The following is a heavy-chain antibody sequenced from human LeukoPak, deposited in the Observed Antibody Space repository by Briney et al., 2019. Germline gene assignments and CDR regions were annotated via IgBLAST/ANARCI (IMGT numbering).Heavy chain of an antibody. J-gene: IGHJ4*02. D-gene: IGHD6-19*01. CDR1: GGSISGFV. V-gene: IGHV4-59*08. CDR3: ARLTKGEQWLAYYFDY. CDR2: IYDTGTPT. Sequence: PETLSLTCTVSGGSISGFVWSWIRQPPGEGLDYIGFIYDTGTPTNYNPLLKSRVTLSVDTSKNQFSLNLKSVTAADTAVYYCARLTKGEQWLAYYFDYWGQGALVTVSS.